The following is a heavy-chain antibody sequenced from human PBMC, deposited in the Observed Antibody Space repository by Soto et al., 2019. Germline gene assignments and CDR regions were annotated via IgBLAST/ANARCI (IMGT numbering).Heavy chain of an antibody. D-gene: IGHD3-3*01. Sequence: GASVKVSCKAPGDTFTSYYLNWVRQAPGQGLEWMGVINPHGGSTKYAQKLQGRIIMTRDTSRSTVYMELSSLRSDDTAIYYCARSSGGNFGIIIEGSNWFDPWGQGTLVTVSS. J-gene: IGHJ5*02. CDR1: GDTFTSYY. V-gene: IGHV1-46*04. CDR3: ARSSGGNFGIIIEGSNWFDP. CDR2: INPHGGST.